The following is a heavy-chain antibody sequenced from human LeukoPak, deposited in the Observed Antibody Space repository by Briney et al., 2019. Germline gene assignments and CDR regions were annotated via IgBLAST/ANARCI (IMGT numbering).Heavy chain of an antibody. J-gene: IGHJ4*02. Sequence: GGSLRLSCAASGFTFGTYAMSWVRQAPGKGLEWVSGISASSDSTYYADSVKGRFTISRDNAKNSLYLQMNSLRAEDTAVYYCARGSYGSGSYYALWGQGTLVTVSS. D-gene: IGHD3-10*01. CDR3: ARGSYGSGSYYAL. V-gene: IGHV3-23*01. CDR2: ISASSDST. CDR1: GFTFGTYA.